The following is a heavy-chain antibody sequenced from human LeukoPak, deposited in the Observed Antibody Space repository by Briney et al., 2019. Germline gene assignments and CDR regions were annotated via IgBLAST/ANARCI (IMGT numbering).Heavy chain of an antibody. V-gene: IGHV3-11*01. Sequence: GGSLRLSCAASGFSFKDYYYSWIRQAPGKGLEWASFINVNGGAMYYADFVKGRFTISRQNAQNSVYLEMNSLRDEDTAVYYCARGPRISAAGSYFFDYWGQGSLVTVSS. CDR3: ARGPRISAAGSYFFDY. D-gene: IGHD6-13*01. J-gene: IGHJ4*02. CDR1: GFSFKDYY. CDR2: INVNGGAM.